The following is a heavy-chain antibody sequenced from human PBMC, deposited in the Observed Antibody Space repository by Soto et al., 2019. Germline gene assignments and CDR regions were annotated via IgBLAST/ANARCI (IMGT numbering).Heavy chain of an antibody. CDR2: ISGSGGST. Sequence: EVQLLESGGGLVQPGGSLRLSCAASGFTFSSYAMSWVRQAPGKGLEWVSAISGSGGSTYYADYVKGRFTISRDNSKNTLYLQMNSLRAEDTAVYYCAKGLGPSGELRYFPDAFDIWGQGTMVTVSS. J-gene: IGHJ3*02. CDR1: GFTFSSYA. V-gene: IGHV3-23*01. D-gene: IGHD3-9*01. CDR3: AKGLGPSGELRYFPDAFDI.